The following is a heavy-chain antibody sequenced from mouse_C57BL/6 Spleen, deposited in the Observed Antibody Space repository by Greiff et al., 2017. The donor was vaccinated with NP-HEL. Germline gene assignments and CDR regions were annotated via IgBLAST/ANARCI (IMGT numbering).Heavy chain of an antibody. D-gene: IGHD1-1*01. J-gene: IGHJ4*01. CDR3: ARSPYYYGSSLYAMDY. CDR2: INPSNGGT. V-gene: IGHV1-53*01. CDR1: GYTFTSYW. Sequence: VQLQQSGTELVKPGASVKLSCKASGYTFTSYWMHWVKQRPGQGLEWIGNINPSNGGTNYNEKFKSKATLTVDKSSSTAYMQLSSLTSEDSAVYYCARSPYYYGSSLYAMDYWGQGTSVTVSS.